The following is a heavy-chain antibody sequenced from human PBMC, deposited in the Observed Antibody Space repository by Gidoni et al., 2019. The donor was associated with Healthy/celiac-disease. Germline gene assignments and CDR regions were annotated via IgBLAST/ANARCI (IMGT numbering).Heavy chain of an antibody. Sequence: WVRQAPGKGLEWVSAISGSGGSTYYADSGKGRFTISRDNSKNTLYLQMNSLRAEDTAVYYCAKDQRQLVRRFDPWGQGTLVTVSS. CDR3: AKDQRQLVRRFDP. J-gene: IGHJ5*02. D-gene: IGHD6-13*01. CDR2: ISGSGGST. V-gene: IGHV3-23*01.